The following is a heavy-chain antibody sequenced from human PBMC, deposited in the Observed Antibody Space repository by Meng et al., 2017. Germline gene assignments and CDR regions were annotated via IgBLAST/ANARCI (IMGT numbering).Heavy chain of an antibody. J-gene: IGHJ4*02. CDR3: ARDSSSGWYHNY. CDR1: GFSVTTSY. Sequence: EGPLAAPGGGLIQPGGSLSLSCTASGFSVTTSYMSWVRQAPGKGLEWVSVIYSGGSTYYADSVKGRFSISRDNSKNTLYLQMNSLRAEDTAVYFCARDSSSGWYHNYWGQGTLVTVSS. V-gene: IGHV3-53*01. D-gene: IGHD6-19*01. CDR2: IYSGGST.